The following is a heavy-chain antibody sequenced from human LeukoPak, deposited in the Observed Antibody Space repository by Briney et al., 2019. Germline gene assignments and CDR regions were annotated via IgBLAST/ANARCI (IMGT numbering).Heavy chain of an antibody. CDR2: IAWYDDK. CDR3: ARIRYSNTRGGDYYYGMDV. Sequence: SGPTLVKPTQTLTLTCTFSGFSLNTRGMCVSWIRQPPGQALEWLARIAWYDDKYYSTSLKTRLTIAKDTSKNQGVLTMTNMDPVDTATYYYARIRYSNTRGGDYYYGMDVWGQGTTVTVSS. CDR1: GFSLNTRGMC. J-gene: IGHJ6*02. V-gene: IGHV2-70*11. D-gene: IGHD6-13*01.